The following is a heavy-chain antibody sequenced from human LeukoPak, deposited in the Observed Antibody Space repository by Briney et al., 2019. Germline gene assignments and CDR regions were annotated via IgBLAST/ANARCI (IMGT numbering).Heavy chain of an antibody. CDR3: ARYPKVAAYFDC. V-gene: IGHV4-4*07. Sequence: SETLSLTCTVSGGSISSYYWAWIRQPAGKGLEWIGRIYASGSTDYYSSLKSRVSMSVDTSKNQFSLKLSSMTAADTAVYYCARYPKVAAYFDCWGQGTLVTVSS. CDR2: IYASGST. J-gene: IGHJ4*02. D-gene: IGHD2-15*01. CDR1: GGSISSYY.